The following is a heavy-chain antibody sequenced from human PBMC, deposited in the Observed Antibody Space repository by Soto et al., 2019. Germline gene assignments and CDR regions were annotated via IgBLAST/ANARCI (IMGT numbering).Heavy chain of an antibody. D-gene: IGHD5-18*01. CDR2: MNPNSGNT. CDR3: ARGLGYSYGYDYYYYGMDV. V-gene: IGHV1-8*01. J-gene: IGHJ6*02. Sequence: ASVKVSCKASGYTFTSYDINWVRQATGQGLEGMEWMNPNSGNTGYEPNFQGRVTMTRNTSISTAYMELSSLRFEDTAVYYCARGLGYSYGYDYYYYGMDVWGQGTTVTVSS. CDR1: GYTFTSYD.